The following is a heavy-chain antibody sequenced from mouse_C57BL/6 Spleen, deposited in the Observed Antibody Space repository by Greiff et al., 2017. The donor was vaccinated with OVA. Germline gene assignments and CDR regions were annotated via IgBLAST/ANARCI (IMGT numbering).Heavy chain of an antibody. CDR2: ISYDGSN. V-gene: IGHV3-6*01. J-gene: IGHJ3*01. D-gene: IGHD2-4*01. CDR1: GYSITSGYY. CDR3: ARRGPYYDYDEGFAY. Sequence: EVKLLESGPGLVKPSQSLSLTCSVTGYSITSGYYWNWIRQFPGNKLEWMGYISYDGSNNYNPSLKNRISITRDTSKNQFFLKLNSVTTEDTATYYGARRGPYYDYDEGFAYWGQGTLVTVSA.